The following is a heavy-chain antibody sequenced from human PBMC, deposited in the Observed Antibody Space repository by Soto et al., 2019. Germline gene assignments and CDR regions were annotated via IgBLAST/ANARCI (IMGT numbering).Heavy chain of an antibody. Sequence: SETLSLTCAVSSGSISSSNWWSWVRQPPGKGLEWIGEIYHSGSTNYNPSLKSRVTISVDKSKNQFSLKLSSVTAADTAVYYCATLRILGYCSSTSCYHYYMDVWGKGTTVTVSS. V-gene: IGHV4-4*02. D-gene: IGHD2-2*01. CDR2: IYHSGST. J-gene: IGHJ6*03. CDR3: ATLRILGYCSSTSCYHYYMDV. CDR1: SGSISSSNW.